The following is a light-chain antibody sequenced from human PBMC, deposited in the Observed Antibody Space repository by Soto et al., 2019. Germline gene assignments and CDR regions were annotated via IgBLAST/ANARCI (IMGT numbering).Light chain of an antibody. CDR2: EVS. CDR1: SGDVGSYNL. J-gene: IGLJ2*01. CDR3: CSYAGSSTVV. V-gene: IGLV2-23*02. Sequence: QSVLTQSASVSGSPGQSITISCTGTSGDVGSYNLVSWYRQHPGKAPKLMIYEVSKRPSGVSNRFSGSKSGNTASLTISGLQAEDEADYFCCSYAGSSTVVFGGGTKLTVL.